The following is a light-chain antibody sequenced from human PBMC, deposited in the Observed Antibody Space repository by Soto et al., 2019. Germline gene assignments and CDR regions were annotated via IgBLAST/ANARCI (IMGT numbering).Light chain of an antibody. CDR2: EVN. J-gene: IGLJ1*01. V-gene: IGLV2-14*01. CDR1: SSDVGGYNY. CDR3: SSYTSSSTDV. Sequence: LTQPASVSGSPGQSITISCTGTSSDVGGYNYVSWYQQHPGKAPKLMIYEVNDRPSGVSNRFSGSKPGNTASLTISGLQAEDEADYYCSSYTSSSTDVFGTGTKVTVL.